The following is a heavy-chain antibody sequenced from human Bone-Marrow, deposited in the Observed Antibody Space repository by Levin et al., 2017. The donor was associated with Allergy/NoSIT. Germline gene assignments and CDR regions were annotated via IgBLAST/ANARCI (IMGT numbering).Heavy chain of an antibody. J-gene: IGHJ4*02. Sequence: GESLKISCKASGYTFKNFYVHWVRQAPGQGLEWMGIINPSGGSTSFAQKFQDRVSLTSDTSTSVVYLEVINLTSEDTAVYFCAGFGDDGYFDFWGQGTLVTVSS. CDR3: AGFGDDGYFDF. V-gene: IGHV1-46*02. D-gene: IGHD4-17*01. CDR2: INPSGGST. CDR1: GYTFKNFY.